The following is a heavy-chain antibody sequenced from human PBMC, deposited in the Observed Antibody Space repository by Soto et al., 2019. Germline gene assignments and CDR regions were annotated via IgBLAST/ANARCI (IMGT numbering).Heavy chain of an antibody. D-gene: IGHD2-15*01. CDR3: AKIGYCSGGSCYYGIDD. J-gene: IGHJ6*02. Sequence: GGSLRLSCAASGFTFSSYSMNWVRQAPGKGLEWVSSISSSSSYIYYADSVKGRFTISRDNAKNSLYLQMNSLRAEDTAVYYCAKIGYCSGGSCYYGIDDWGQGTTFTDPS. CDR2: ISSSSSYI. V-gene: IGHV3-21*01. CDR1: GFTFSSYS.